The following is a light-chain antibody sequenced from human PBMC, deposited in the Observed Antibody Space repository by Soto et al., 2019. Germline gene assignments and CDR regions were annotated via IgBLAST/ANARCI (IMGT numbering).Light chain of an antibody. V-gene: IGLV2-14*03. CDR2: DVS. CDR3: SSYTTSNTRQIV. J-gene: IGLJ1*01. Sequence: SSLTQPASLSGSPGQSITVSCPGTSSDVCGYNYVSWYQQHPGKAPKLMIFDVSNRPSGVSNRFSGSKSGNTASLTISGLQPEDEADYYCSSYTTSNTRQIVFGTGTKVTVL. CDR1: SSDVCGYNY.